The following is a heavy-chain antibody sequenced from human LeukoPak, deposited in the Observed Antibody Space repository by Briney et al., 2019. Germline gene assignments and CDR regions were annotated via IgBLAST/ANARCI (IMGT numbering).Heavy chain of an antibody. CDR3: ARAPSEIGGYYPEYFRH. Sequence: PGGSLRLSCAASGFTFSSYWMHWARQAPGKGLVWVSRIKSDGKTNYADSVKGRFTISRDNAKNTVSLQMNSLRAEDTGVYHCARAPSEIGGYYPEYFRHWGQGTLVTVSS. CDR2: IKSDGKT. CDR1: GFTFSSYW. V-gene: IGHV3-74*01. D-gene: IGHD3-22*01. J-gene: IGHJ1*01.